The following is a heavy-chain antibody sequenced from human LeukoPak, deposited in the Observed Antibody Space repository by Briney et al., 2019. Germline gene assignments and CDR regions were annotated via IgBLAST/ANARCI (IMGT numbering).Heavy chain of an antibody. D-gene: IGHD5-18*01. CDR3: TRDWTDTAMGLFDY. CDR2: IKPDGSEK. Sequence: GGSLRLSCVASGVTFSTYWMSWVRQAPGKGLEWVANIKPDGSEKNYVDSVKGRFIISRDNAKNSLSLQMNSLRAEDTAVYYCTRDWTDTAMGLFDYWGQGTLVTVSS. J-gene: IGHJ4*02. CDR1: GVTFSTYW. V-gene: IGHV3-7*01.